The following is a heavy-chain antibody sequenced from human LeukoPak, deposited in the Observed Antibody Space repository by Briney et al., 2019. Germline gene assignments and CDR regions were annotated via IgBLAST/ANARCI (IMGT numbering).Heavy chain of an antibody. CDR1: GFTFSSHW. Sequence: GGSLRLSCAASGFTFSSHWMHWVRQAPGKGLVWVSRINSDGSSTDYADSVKGRFTISRDNTKNTLYLQMNSLRAEDTAVYYCAKSVAGTGYAPTGFDYWGQGTLVTVSS. CDR3: AKSVAGTGYAPTGFDY. J-gene: IGHJ4*02. V-gene: IGHV3-74*01. D-gene: IGHD6-19*01. CDR2: INSDGSST.